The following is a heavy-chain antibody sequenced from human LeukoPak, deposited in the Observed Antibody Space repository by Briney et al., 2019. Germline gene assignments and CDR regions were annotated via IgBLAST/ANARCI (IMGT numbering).Heavy chain of an antibody. CDR2: INHSGST. CDR3: ARGPDCSSTSCYSSLYYYYGMDV. J-gene: IGHJ6*02. V-gene: IGHV4-34*01. Sequence: PSETLSLTCAVYGGSFSGYYWSWIRQPPGKGLEWIGEINHSGSTNYNPSLKSRVTISVDTSKNQFSLKLSSVTAADTAVYYCARGPDCSSTSCYSSLYYYYGMDVWGQGTTATVSS. D-gene: IGHD2-2*01. CDR1: GGSFSGYY.